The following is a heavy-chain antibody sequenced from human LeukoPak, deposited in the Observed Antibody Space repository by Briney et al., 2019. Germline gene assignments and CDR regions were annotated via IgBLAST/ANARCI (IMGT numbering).Heavy chain of an antibody. V-gene: IGHV1-69*17. D-gene: IGHD5-24*01. CDR3: ARDGEMAAIYFDY. Sequence: SVKVSCKASGGTFSTYPIRWVRQAPGQGLEWMGGIIPIVGIANYTQKFRGRVTITADKSTNTAYMELSSLRSEDTAVYYCARDGEMAAIYFDYWGQGTLVTVSS. CDR1: GGTFSTYP. CDR2: IIPIVGIA. J-gene: IGHJ4*02.